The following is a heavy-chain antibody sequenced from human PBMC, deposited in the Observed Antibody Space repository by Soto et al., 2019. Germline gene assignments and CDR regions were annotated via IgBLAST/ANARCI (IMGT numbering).Heavy chain of an antibody. J-gene: IGHJ4*02. V-gene: IGHV3-23*01. D-gene: IGHD3-3*01. CDR2: ISGSGGST. CDR3: AKGARGYDFWSGYYSAY. Sequence: SLRLSCAASGFTFSSYAMSWVRQAPGKGLEWVSAISGSGGSTYYADSVKGRFTISRDNSKNTLYLQMNSLRAEDTAVYYCAKGARGYDFWSGYYSAYWGQGTLVTVSS. CDR1: GFTFSSYA.